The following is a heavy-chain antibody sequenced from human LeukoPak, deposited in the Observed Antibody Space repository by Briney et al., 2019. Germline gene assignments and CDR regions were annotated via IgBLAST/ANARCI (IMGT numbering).Heavy chain of an antibody. D-gene: IGHD3-16*02. J-gene: IGHJ4*02. V-gene: IGHV4-59*08. CDR3: ARGPNYVWGSYRYFDY. CDR1: GGSISSYY. Sequence: SETLSLTCTVSGGSISSYYWSWIRQPPGKGLEWIGYIYYSGSTSYNPSLKSRVTISVDTSKNQFSLKLTSVTATDTAVYYCARGPNYVWGSYRYFDYWGQGTLVTVSS. CDR2: IYYSGST.